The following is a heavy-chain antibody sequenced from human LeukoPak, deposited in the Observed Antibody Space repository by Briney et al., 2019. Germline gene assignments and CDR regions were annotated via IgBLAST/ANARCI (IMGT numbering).Heavy chain of an antibody. V-gene: IGHV1-2*02. J-gene: IGHJ4*02. D-gene: IGHD6-19*01. CDR3: ARDLGIAVTYFDY. Sequence: ASVKVSCKASGYTFTGYYMHWVRQAPGQGLEWMGWINPNSGGTNYAQKFQGRVTMTRDTSISTAYMELSRLRSDDTAVYYCARDLGIAVTYFDYWGQGTLVTVSS. CDR1: GYTFTGYY. CDR2: INPNSGGT.